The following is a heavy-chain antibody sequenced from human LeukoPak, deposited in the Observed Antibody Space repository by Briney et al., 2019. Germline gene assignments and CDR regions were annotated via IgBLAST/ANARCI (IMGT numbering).Heavy chain of an antibody. J-gene: IGHJ4*02. CDR3: ARPFIETPSLGALDY. V-gene: IGHV1-2*02. CDR1: GYTFTVYY. CDR2: INPNIGGT. D-gene: IGHD4-23*01. Sequence: GASVKVSFKTSGYTFTVYYIHWVRQAPGQGLEWMGWINPNIGGTNYAQKFQGRVTMTRDTSISTAYMELSRLRSDDTAVYYCARPFIETPSLGALDYWGQGTLVTVSS.